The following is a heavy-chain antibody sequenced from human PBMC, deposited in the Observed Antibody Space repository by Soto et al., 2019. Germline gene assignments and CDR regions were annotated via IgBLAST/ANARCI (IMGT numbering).Heavy chain of an antibody. Sequence: PSETLSLTCTVSVGSISSGDYYWSWIRQPPGKGLEWIGYIYYSGSTYYNPSLKSRVTISVDTSKNQVSLGMRSVTAAQTAVYCCDSVFGEISRYGLCYLYYRGQGTRVNV. V-gene: IGHV4-30-4*01. J-gene: IGHJ4*02. D-gene: IGHD3-9*01. CDR1: VGSISSGDYY. CDR3: DSVFGEISRYGLCYLYY. CDR2: IYYSGST.